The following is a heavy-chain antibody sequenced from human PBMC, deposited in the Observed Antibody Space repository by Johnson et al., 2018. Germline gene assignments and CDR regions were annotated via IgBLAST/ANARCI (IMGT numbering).Heavy chain of an antibody. V-gene: IGHV3-30*03. CDR2: ISYDGSNK. CDR1: GFTFSSYG. Sequence: QVQLVQAGGGVVQPGRSLRLSCAASGFTFSSYGMHWVRQAPGKGLEWVAVISYDGSNKSYADSVKGRFTISRDNSKNTLYLQMNSLRAEDTAVYYSASLGRRKPDAFDIWGQGTMVTVSS. CDR3: ASLGRRKPDAFDI. J-gene: IGHJ3*02.